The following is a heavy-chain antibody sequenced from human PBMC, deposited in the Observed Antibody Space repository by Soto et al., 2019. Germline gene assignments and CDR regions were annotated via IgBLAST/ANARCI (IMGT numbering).Heavy chain of an antibody. CDR2: ISSNSAYI. D-gene: IGHD6-13*01. CDR3: TRDASRDSSARGWFDP. Sequence: GGSLRLSCAASGFTFRSFTMNWVRQAPGKGLEWVSTISSNSAYIYYTDALRGRFTISRDNAKNSLHLQMNSLRAEDTAVYYCTRDASRDSSARGWFDPWGPGTLVTVS. J-gene: IGHJ5*02. CDR1: GFTFRSFT. V-gene: IGHV3-21*01.